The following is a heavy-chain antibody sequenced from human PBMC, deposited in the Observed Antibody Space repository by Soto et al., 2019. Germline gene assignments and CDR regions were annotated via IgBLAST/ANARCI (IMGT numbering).Heavy chain of an antibody. Sequence: GGSLRLSCAASGFTFDDYTMHWVRQAPGKGLEWVSLISWDGGSTYYANSVKGRFTISSDNSKNSLYLQMNSLRTEDTALYYCATSIRRSYSDYYYYYGMNVWGQGTTVNVSS. CDR2: ISWDGGST. J-gene: IGHJ6*02. V-gene: IGHV3-43*01. CDR3: ATSIRRSYSDYYYYYGMNV. CDR1: GFTFDDYT. D-gene: IGHD3-10*01.